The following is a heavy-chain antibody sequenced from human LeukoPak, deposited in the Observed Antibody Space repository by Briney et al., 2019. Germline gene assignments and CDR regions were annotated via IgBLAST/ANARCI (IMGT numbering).Heavy chain of an antibody. V-gene: IGHV1-18*01. CDR2: ISAYNGNT. D-gene: IGHD3-3*01. CDR3: ARAPAFFDFWSGYLS. CDR1: GSTFASSG. J-gene: IGHJ4*02. Sequence: ASVKVSCKVSGSTFASSGISWARQAPGQGLEWMGWISAYNGNTNYAQKFQGRVTMTTDTSTSTAYMELRSLRSDDTAVYYCARAPAFFDFWSGYLSWGQGTLVTVSS.